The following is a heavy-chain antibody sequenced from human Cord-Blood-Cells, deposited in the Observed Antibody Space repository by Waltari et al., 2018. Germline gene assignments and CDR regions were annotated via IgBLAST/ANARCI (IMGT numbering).Heavy chain of an antibody. V-gene: IGHV1-3*01. J-gene: IGHJ4*02. CDR1: GYNFTSYA. CDR3: ARIRVTTGYFDY. CDR2: INAGNGNT. Sequence: QVQLVQSGAEVKKPGASVKVSCKASGYNFTSYAMHWVRLAPGQRLEWMGWINAGNGNTKYSQKFQGRVTITRDTSASTAYMELSSLRSEDTAVYYCARIRVTTGYFDYWGQGTLVTVSS. D-gene: IGHD4-17*01.